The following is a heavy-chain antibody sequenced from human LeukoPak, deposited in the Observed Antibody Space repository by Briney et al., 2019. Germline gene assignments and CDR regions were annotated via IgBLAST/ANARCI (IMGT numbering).Heavy chain of an antibody. CDR2: IKQDGSEK. J-gene: IGHJ5*02. Sequence: AGGSLRLSCAASGFTFSNAWMSWVRQAPGKGLEWVANIKQDGSEKYYVDSVKGRFTISRDNAKNSLYLQMNSLRAEDTAVYYCARTRLAVAGTWWFDPWGQGTLVTVSS. V-gene: IGHV3-7*01. CDR1: GFTFSNAW. D-gene: IGHD6-19*01. CDR3: ARTRLAVAGTWWFDP.